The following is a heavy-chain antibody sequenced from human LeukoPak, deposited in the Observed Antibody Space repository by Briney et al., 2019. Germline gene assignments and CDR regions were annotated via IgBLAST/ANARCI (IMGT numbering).Heavy chain of an antibody. Sequence: ASVKVSCKASGYTFTGYYMHWVRQAPGQGLEWMGWINPNSGGTNYAQKFQGRVTMTRDTSISTAYMELSSLRSEDTAVYYCAGPKGDCSGGSCYPAYYYYMDVWGKGTTVTISS. V-gene: IGHV1-2*02. D-gene: IGHD2-15*01. J-gene: IGHJ6*03. CDR2: INPNSGGT. CDR1: GYTFTGYY. CDR3: AGPKGDCSGGSCYPAYYYYMDV.